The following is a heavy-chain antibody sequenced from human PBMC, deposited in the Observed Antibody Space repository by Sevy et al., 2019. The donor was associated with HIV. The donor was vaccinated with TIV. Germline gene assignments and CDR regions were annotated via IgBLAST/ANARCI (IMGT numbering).Heavy chain of an antibody. D-gene: IGHD3-22*01. V-gene: IGHV3-33*01. Sequence: GGSLRLSCAASGFTFSSFGMHWVRQAPGKGLEWLEVIWFDGSNTYYSNSVKGRFTISRDDSKNSLYLQLNSLRAEDTAIYYCARKYDSSGYFDYWGQGTLVTVSS. CDR1: GFTFSSFG. CDR3: ARKYDSSGYFDY. CDR2: IWFDGSNT. J-gene: IGHJ4*02.